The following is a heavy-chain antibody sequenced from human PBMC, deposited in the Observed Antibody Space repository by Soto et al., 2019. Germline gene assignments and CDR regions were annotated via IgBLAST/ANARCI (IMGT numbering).Heavy chain of an antibody. CDR3: ARTSMQSRGYSYGHGGMDV. V-gene: IGHV1-69*13. J-gene: IGHJ6*02. D-gene: IGHD5-18*01. Sequence: ASVKVSCKASGGTFSSYAISWVRQAPGQGLEWMGGIIPIFGTANYAQKFQGRVTITADESISTAYLQWSSLKASDTAMYYCARTSMQSRGYSYGHGGMDVWGQGTAVTVSS. CDR2: IIPIFGTA. CDR1: GGTFSSYA.